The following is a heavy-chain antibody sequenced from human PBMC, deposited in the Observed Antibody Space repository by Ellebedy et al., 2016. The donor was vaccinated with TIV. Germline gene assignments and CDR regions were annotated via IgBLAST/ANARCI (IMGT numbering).Heavy chain of an antibody. CDR2: MNPNTGNT. V-gene: IGHV1-8*01. Sequence: ASVKVSXKASGYTFSSYDINWVRQATGQGPEWMGWMNPNTGNTGYAQKFQGRLTMTRNTSMTTAYMELSRLRSDDTAVYYCARDPGGALTPTYFDYWGQGTLVTVSS. J-gene: IGHJ4*02. CDR1: GYTFSSYD. D-gene: IGHD3-10*01. CDR3: ARDPGGALTPTYFDY.